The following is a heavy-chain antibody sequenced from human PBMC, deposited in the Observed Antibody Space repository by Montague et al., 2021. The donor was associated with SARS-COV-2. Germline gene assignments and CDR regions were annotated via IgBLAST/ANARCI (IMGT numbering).Heavy chain of an antibody. V-gene: IGHV4-38-2*02. CDR1: GYSISSGYY. CDR2: ISYIGKT. CDR3: VRVLDSRVRDY. J-gene: IGHJ4*02. Sequence: SETLSLTCSVSGYSISSGYYWGWIRQPPGKGLEWVGYISYIGKTYYSPSLKSRLAISLDSSKNQFSLQARSVTAADTAVYYCVRVLDSRVRDYWGQGTLVTVSS. D-gene: IGHD3/OR15-3a*01.